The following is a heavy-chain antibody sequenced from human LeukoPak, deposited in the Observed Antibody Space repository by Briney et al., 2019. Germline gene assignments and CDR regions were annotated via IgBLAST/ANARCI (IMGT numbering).Heavy chain of an antibody. D-gene: IGHD3-22*01. CDR3: ARHIMIVVTEYHFDD. V-gene: IGHV1-8*01. J-gene: IGHJ4*02. Sequence: GASVKVSCKASGYTFTSYDINWVRQATGQGLEWMGWMNPNSGNTGYAQKFQGRVTMTRNTSISTAYMELSSLRSEDTAVYYCARHIMIVVTEYHFDDWGQGTQVSVSS. CDR1: GYTFTSYD. CDR2: MNPNSGNT.